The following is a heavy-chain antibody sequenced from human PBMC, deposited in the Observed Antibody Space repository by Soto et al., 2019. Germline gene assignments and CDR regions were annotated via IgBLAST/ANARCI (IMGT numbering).Heavy chain of an antibody. CDR2: INHSGST. V-gene: IGHV4-34*01. D-gene: IGHD6-13*01. CDR3: ARGQIPKAAAGTSCWFDP. CDR1: GGSFSGYY. Sequence: SETLSLTCAVYGGSFSGYYWSWIRQPPGKGLEWIGEINHSGSTNYNPSLKSRVTISVDTSKNQFSLKLSSVTAADTAVYYCARGQIPKAAAGTSCWFDPWGQGTLVTVSS. J-gene: IGHJ5*02.